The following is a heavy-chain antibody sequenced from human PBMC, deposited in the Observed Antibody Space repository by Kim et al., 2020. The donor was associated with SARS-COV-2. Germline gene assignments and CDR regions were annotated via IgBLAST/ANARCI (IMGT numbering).Heavy chain of an antibody. J-gene: IGHJ4*02. V-gene: IGHV4-34*01. CDR2: T. D-gene: IGHD2-21*02. Sequence: TNSNPTLKSRVTISVDTSKNQFSLKLGSVTAADTAVYYCARGWVGDALDYWGQGTLVTVSS. CDR3: ARGWVGDALDY.